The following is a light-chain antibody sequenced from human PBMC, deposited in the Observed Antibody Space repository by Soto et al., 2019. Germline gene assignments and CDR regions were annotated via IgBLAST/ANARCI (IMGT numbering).Light chain of an antibody. CDR3: SSYTSSSTLRL. V-gene: IGLV2-14*01. J-gene: IGLJ1*01. Sequence: QSALTQPASVSGSPGQSITISCTGTSSDVGGYNYVSWYQQYPGKAPKVIIYDVSDRPSGVSNRFSGSKSDNTASPTISGLRVEDEADYYCSSYTSSSTLRLFGTGTKVTVL. CDR2: DVS. CDR1: SSDVGGYNY.